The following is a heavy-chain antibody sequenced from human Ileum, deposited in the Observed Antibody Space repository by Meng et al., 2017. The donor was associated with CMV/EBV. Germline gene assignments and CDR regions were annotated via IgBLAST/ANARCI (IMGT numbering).Heavy chain of an antibody. V-gene: IGHV3-74*01. J-gene: IGHJ5*02. CDR1: GFTFSSYW. D-gene: IGHD4-17*01. Sequence: SCAASGFTFSSYWMHWVRQVPGKGLVWVSRINTDGRTTDYADSVRGRFTISRDNAKNTLYLQMNTLRAEDTAVYYCARDVGGGDSAWGQGTLVTVSS. CDR2: INTDGRTT. CDR3: ARDVGGGDSA.